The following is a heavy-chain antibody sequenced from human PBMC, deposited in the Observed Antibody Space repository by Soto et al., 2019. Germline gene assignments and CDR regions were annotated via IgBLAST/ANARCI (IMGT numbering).Heavy chain of an antibody. D-gene: IGHD3-9*01. CDR2: ISSSSSYI. Sequence: GGSLRLSCAASGFTFSSYSMNWVRQAPGKGLEWVSSISSSSSYIYYADSVKGRFTISRDNAKNSLYLQMNSLRAEDTAVYYCARDDRGSDYDILTGVVYFDYWGQGTLVTVSS. CDR3: ARDDRGSDYDILTGVVYFDY. CDR1: GFTFSSYS. V-gene: IGHV3-21*01. J-gene: IGHJ4*02.